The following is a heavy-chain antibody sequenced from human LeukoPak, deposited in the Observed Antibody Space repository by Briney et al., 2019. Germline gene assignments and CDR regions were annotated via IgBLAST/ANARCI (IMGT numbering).Heavy chain of an antibody. V-gene: IGHV3-30-3*01. CDR1: GFTFSSYT. Sequence: PGGSLRLSCAASGFTFSSYTMHWVRQAPGKGLEWVAVISYDGINKYYADSVKGRFTISRDNSKNPLYLQMNSLRVEDTAVYYCARPGSGGSLDYWGQGTLVTVSS. CDR2: ISYDGINK. CDR3: ARPGSGGSLDY. J-gene: IGHJ4*02. D-gene: IGHD2-8*02.